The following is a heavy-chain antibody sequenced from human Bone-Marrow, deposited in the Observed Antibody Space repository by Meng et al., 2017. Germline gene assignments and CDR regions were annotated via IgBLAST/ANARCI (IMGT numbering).Heavy chain of an antibody. CDR1: GFTFSSYS. CDR2: ISSSSSYI. V-gene: IGHV3-21*01. CDR3: ARGLYYYDSSGYYYGY. Sequence: GESLKISCAASGFTFSSYSMNWVRQAPGKGLEWVSSISSSSSYIYYADSVKGRFTISRDNAKNSLYLQMNSLRAEDTAVYYCARGLYYYDSSGYYYGYWGQGNLVTVAS. J-gene: IGHJ4*02. D-gene: IGHD3-22*01.